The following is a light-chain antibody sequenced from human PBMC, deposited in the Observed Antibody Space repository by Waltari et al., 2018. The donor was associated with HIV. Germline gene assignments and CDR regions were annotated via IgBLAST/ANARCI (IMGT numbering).Light chain of an antibody. J-gene: IGLJ2*01. CDR1: KLGDKY. Sequence: ASITCSGDKLGDKYACWYQQKPGQSPVLVIYQDSKRPSGIPERFSGSNSGNTATLTISGTQAMDEADYYCQAWDSSTVVFGGGTKLTVL. CDR2: QDS. CDR3: QAWDSSTVV. V-gene: IGLV3-1*01.